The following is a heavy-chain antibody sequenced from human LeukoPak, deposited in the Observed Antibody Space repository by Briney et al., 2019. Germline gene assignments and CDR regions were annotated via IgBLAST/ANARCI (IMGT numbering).Heavy chain of an antibody. J-gene: IGHJ4*02. CDR3: AKAVDEYDSSGYTF. V-gene: IGHV3-23*01. D-gene: IGHD3-22*01. CDR1: GFTFSSYA. CDR2: ISGSGGST. Sequence: GGSLRLSCVASGFTFSSYAMSWVRQAPGKGLEWVSAISGSGGSTYYADSVKGRFTISRDNSKNTLYLQMNSLRAEDTAVYYCAKAVDEYDSSGYTFWGQGTLVTVSS.